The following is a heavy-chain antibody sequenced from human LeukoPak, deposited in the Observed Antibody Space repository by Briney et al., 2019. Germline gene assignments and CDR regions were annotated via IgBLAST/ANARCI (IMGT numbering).Heavy chain of an antibody. V-gene: IGHV3-23*01. CDR2: IFGSGGSA. CDR3: AKTTVGYSSGRFPGWPADY. CDR1: GFAFGSYA. Sequence: SGGSLRLSCTASGFAFGSYAMYWIRQAPGKGLEWVSGIFGSGGSAHYADSVKGLFTISRDNSKNTVYLEMNSLGVEDTAVYFCAKTTVGYSSGRFPGWPADYWGQGTLVTVSS. D-gene: IGHD2-15*01. J-gene: IGHJ4*02.